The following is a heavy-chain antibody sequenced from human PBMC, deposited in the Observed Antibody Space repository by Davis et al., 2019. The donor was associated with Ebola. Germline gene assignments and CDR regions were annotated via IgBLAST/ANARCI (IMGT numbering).Heavy chain of an antibody. J-gene: IGHJ4*02. V-gene: IGHV4-4*02. CDR3: ARAWAPIIGTILTYFDY. D-gene: IGHD1-7*01. CDR1: GGSISSSNW. CDR2: IYHSGST. Sequence: PSETLSLTCAVSGGSISSSNWWSWARQPPGKGLGWIGEIYHSGSTNYNPSLKSRVTISVYTSKNQFSLKLSSVTAADTAVYYCARAWAPIIGTILTYFDYWGQGTLVTVSS.